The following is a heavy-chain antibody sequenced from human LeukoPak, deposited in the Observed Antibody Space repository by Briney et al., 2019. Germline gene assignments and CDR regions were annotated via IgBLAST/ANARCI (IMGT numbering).Heavy chain of an antibody. CDR2: INPNSGGT. CDR1: GYTFTGYY. D-gene: IGHD3-10*01. CDR3: ARVALGYGSGSRLMFDP. Sequence: ASVKVSCKASGYTFTGYYMHWVRQAPGQGLEWMGWINPNSGGTNYAQKFQGRVTMTRDTSISTAYMELSRLRSDDTAVYYCARVALGYGSGSRLMFDPWGQGTLVTVSS. J-gene: IGHJ5*02. V-gene: IGHV1-2*02.